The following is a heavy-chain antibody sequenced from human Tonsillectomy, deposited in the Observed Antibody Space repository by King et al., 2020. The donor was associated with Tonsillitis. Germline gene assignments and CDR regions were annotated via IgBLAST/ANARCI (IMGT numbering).Heavy chain of an antibody. J-gene: IGHJ6*03. V-gene: IGHV3-11*05. D-gene: IGHD4-17*01. CDR2: INPSSTYT. CDR3: ARDLLTDNGDYSYSYYMDV. CDR1: GFTFSNYY. Sequence: VQLVESGGGLVKPGGSLRLSCAASGFTFSNYYMSWIRQAPGKGLEWLSYINPSSTYTDYADSVKGRFTISRDNAKNSLYLQMNSLRAEDTAVYYCARDLLTDNGDYSYSYYMDVWGKGTTVTVSS.